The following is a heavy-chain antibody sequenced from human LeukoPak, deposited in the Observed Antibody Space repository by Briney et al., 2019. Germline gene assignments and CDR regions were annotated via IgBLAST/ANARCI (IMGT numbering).Heavy chain of an antibody. J-gene: IGHJ4*02. D-gene: IGHD3-22*01. CDR3: AKDRMIARGYFDY. V-gene: IGHV3-30*02. CDR1: GFTFSRYG. CDR2: IRYDGSNK. Sequence: PGGSLRLSCAASGFTFSRYGMHWVRQAPGKGLEWVAFIRYDGSNKYYADSLKGRFTISRDNSKNTLSLQMNSLRAEDTAVYYCAKDRMIARGYFDYWGQGTLVTVSS.